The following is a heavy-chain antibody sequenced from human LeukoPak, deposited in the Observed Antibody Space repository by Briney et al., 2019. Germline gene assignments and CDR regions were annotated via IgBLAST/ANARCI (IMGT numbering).Heavy chain of an antibody. CDR2: IWYDGSNK. J-gene: IGHJ4*02. D-gene: IGHD6-13*01. CDR3: ARQGIAAAGETLDY. Sequence: GRSLRLSCAASGFTFSSYGMHWVRQAPGKGLEWVAVIWYDGSNKYYADSVRGRFNIYRDNSKKTMSLQMNRLRAEDRAVYYCARQGIAAAGETLDYWGQGTLVTVSS. CDR1: GFTFSSYG. V-gene: IGHV3-33*08.